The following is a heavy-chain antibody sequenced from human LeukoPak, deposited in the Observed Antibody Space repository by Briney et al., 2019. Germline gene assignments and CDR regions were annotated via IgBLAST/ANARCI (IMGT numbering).Heavy chain of an antibody. J-gene: IGHJ5*02. D-gene: IGHD1-14*01. V-gene: IGHV3-23*01. CDR1: EFTFSNYA. CDR3: AKGSGINHYHWIDP. CDR2: ISGGGGST. Sequence: GGSLRLSCAASEFTFSNYAMDWVRQAPGKGLGWVSGISGGGGSTYYADSVKGRFTISRDNSKNTLYLQMDSLRAEDTALYHCAKGSGINHYHWIDPWGQGTLVIVSS.